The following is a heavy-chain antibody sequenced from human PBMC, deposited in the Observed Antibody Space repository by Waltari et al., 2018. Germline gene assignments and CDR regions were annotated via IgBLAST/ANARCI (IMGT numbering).Heavy chain of an antibody. CDR3: ARHGFSSGYYAYFDY. D-gene: IGHD3-22*01. J-gene: IGHJ4*02. CDR2: INHSGST. V-gene: IGHV4-34*01. CDR1: GGSFSGYY. Sequence: QVQLQQWGAGLLKPSETLSLTCAVYGGSFSGYYWSWISQPPGKGLEWIGEINHSGSTNYNPSLKSLVTISVDTSKNQCSLNLSSVTAADTAVYYCARHGFSSGYYAYFDYWGQGTLVTVSS.